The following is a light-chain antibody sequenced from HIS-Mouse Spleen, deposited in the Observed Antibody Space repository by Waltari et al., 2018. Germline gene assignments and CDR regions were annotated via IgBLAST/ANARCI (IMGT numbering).Light chain of an antibody. CDR2: SNN. CDR1: SSNIGSNT. CDR3: AAWDDSLNGVV. Sequence: QSVLTQPPSASGTPGQRVTISCSGSSSNIGSNTVNRYQQLPGTAPKLLIYSNNQRPPWVPDRSSGSKPGTSAPLASSGLQSEDEADYYCAAWDDSLNGVVFGGGTKLTVL. J-gene: IGLJ2*01. V-gene: IGLV1-44*01.